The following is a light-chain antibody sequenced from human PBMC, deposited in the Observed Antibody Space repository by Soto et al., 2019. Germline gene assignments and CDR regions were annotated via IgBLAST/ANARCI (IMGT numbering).Light chain of an antibody. V-gene: IGKV3-15*01. J-gene: IGKJ1*01. Sequence: ETVMAQSPATLSVSPGERATLSCRASQTVNSRLAWYQQKPGQPPRPLIYDASTRATGTPDRFRGSGSGTEFTLTISSLQSEDFAIYYCQQYNNWPPSFGQGTKVDIK. CDR2: DAS. CDR1: QTVNSR. CDR3: QQYNNWPPS.